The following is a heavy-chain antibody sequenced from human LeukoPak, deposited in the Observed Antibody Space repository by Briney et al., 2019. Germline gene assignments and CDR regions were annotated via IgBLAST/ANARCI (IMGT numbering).Heavy chain of an antibody. CDR2: ISDSGPTT. D-gene: IGHD6-19*01. CDR1: GFTFSFSA. J-gene: IGHJ4*02. CDR3: ATPLFTSGWHYFDY. V-gene: IGHV3-23*01. Sequence: GGSLRLSCAASGFTFSFSAMSWVRQAPGKGLEWVSTISDSGPTTYYADSVKGRFTISRDNSKSTLYLQMSSLRADDTAVYFCATPLFTSGWHYFDYWGQGTLVTVSS.